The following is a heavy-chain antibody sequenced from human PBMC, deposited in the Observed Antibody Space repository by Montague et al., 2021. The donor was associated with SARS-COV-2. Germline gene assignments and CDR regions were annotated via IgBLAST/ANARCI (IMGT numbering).Heavy chain of an antibody. J-gene: IGHJ4*02. Sequence: SETLSLTCTVSGGSISSSRYYWGWIRQRPGKGLEWIGIIYYSRSTYYNPSLKSLVTISVDTSKNQLSLKLSSVTAADTAVYYCAIDLWVWISVEVSFDTWGQGTLVTVSS. D-gene: IGHD5-12*01. V-gene: IGHV4-39*07. CDR2: IYYSRST. CDR1: GGSISSSRYY. CDR3: AIDLWVWISVEVSFDT.